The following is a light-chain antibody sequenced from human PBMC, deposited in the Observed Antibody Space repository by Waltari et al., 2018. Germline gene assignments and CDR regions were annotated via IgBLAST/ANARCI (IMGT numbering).Light chain of an antibody. V-gene: IGKV4-1*01. CDR1: QSVLYNSNNKNY. Sequence: DIVMTQSPDSLAVSLVERATINCRSSQSVLYNSNNKNYLAWYQQKPGQPPKLLIYWASTRQSGVPDRFSGSGSGTDFTLTISSLQAEDVAVYYCQQYYSTPQTFGQGTKVAIK. CDR3: QQYYSTPQT. CDR2: WAS. J-gene: IGKJ1*01.